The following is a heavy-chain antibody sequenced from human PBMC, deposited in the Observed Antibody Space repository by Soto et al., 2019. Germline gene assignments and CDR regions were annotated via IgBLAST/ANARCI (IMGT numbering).Heavy chain of an antibody. CDR2: IYYSGST. D-gene: IGHD2-2*01. V-gene: IGHV4-39*01. CDR1: GGSISSSSYY. CDR3: ARHVRSCSSTSCYRVRNYYYYMDV. Sequence: QLQLQESGPGLVKPSETLSLTCTVSGGSISSSSYYWGWIRQPPGKGLEWIGSIYYSGSTYYNPSLKSRVTISVDTSKNQFSLKLSSVTAADTAVYYCARHVRSCSSTSCYRVRNYYYYMDVWGKGTTVTVSS. J-gene: IGHJ6*03.